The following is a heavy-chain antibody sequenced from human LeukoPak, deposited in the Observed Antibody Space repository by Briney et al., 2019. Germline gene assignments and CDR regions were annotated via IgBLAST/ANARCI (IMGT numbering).Heavy chain of an antibody. D-gene: IGHD6-19*01. CDR3: ARQGKYSSGWPFDY. CDR1: GDSISSYY. V-gene: IGHV4-39*01. Sequence: PSETLSLTCIVSGDSISSYYWGWIRQPPGKGLEWIGSIYYSGSTYYNPSLKSRVTISVDTSKNQFSLKLSSVTAADTAVYYCARQGKYSSGWPFDYWGQGTLVTVSS. J-gene: IGHJ4*02. CDR2: IYYSGST.